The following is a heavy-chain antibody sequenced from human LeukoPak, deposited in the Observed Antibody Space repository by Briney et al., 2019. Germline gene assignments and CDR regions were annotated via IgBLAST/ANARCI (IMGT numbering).Heavy chain of an antibody. CDR1: GFTFSTYW. J-gene: IGHJ4*02. CDR3: ARAYTWEFDY. D-gene: IGHD1-26*01. V-gene: IGHV3-74*01. CDR2: VNSDGRTT. Sequence: WGSLRLSCAASGFTFSTYWMHWVRQAPGKGLVWVSRVNSDGRTTNYADSVKGRFIISRDNAKNTLYLQMNSLRAEDTAVYYCARAYTWEFDYWGQGTLVTVSS.